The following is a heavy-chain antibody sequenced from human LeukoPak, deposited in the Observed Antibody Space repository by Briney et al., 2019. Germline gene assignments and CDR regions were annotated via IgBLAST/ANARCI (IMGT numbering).Heavy chain of an antibody. CDR1: GGSITNNY. CDR3: ARDRSAAPADY. V-gene: IGHV4-59*13. J-gene: IGHJ4*02. CDR2: THDSGNS. Sequence: SETLSLTCTVSGGSITNNYWAWIRQPPGKGLEWIGYTHDSGNSNYNPSLRSRVTISIDTSKNQFSLKLTSVTAADTAVYYCARDRSAAPADYWGQGTLVTVSS. D-gene: IGHD6-13*01.